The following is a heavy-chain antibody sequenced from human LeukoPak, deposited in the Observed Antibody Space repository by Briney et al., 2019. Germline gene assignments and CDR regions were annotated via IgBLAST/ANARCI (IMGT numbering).Heavy chain of an antibody. CDR2: VTSNGGST. Sequence: GSLRLSCSGSGFTFSTYAMHWVRQAPGKGLEYVSAVTSNGGSTYYADSVKGRFTISRDNSKNTLYLQMSSLTTEDTAVYYCVRTVVGYYFDYWGRGTLVTVSS. CDR1: GFTFSTYA. J-gene: IGHJ4*02. CDR3: VRTVVGYYFDY. D-gene: IGHD3-10*01. V-gene: IGHV3-64D*09.